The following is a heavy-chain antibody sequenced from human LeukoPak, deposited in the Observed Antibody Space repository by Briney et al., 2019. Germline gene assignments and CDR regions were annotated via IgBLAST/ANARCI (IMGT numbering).Heavy chain of an antibody. D-gene: IGHD4-17*01. J-gene: IGHJ3*02. CDR1: GGSISSYY. CDR3: AGYGVLPRDAFDI. Sequence: PSETLSLTCTVSGGSISSYYWSWIRQPPGKGLERIGYIYYSGSTNYNSSLKSRVTISVDTSKNQFSLKLSSVTAADTAVYYCAGYGVLPRDAFDIWGQGTMVTVSS. V-gene: IGHV4-59*01. CDR2: IYYSGST.